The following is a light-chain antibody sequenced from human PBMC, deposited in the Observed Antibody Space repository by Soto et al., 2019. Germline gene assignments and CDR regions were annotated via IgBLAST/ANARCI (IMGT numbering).Light chain of an antibody. CDR2: AAS. Sequence: DIQMTQSPSSLSASVGDRVTITCRASQDIRNGLAWYQQKPGKAPKRLIYAASSLQSGVPSRFSGSASGTEFSLNISSLQPEDFAAYYCLQHNTYPWTFGQGTKVEIK. V-gene: IGKV1-17*01. J-gene: IGKJ1*01. CDR3: LQHNTYPWT. CDR1: QDIRNG.